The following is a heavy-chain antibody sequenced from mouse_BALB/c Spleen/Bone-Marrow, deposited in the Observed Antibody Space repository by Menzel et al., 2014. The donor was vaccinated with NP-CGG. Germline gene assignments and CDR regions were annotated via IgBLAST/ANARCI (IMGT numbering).Heavy chain of an antibody. CDR3: ARSRDYGSSYYAMDY. V-gene: IGHV14-3*02. D-gene: IGHD1-1*01. Sequence: VQLQQSGAELVQPGASVKLSCTAYGFNIKDTYMHWVKQRPEQGLEWIGRIDPANGTTKYDPNFQGKATITADAASNTAYLQLSSLTSDDTAVYYCARSRDYGSSYYAMDYWGQGTSVTVSS. CDR1: GFNIKDTY. J-gene: IGHJ4*01. CDR2: IDPANGTT.